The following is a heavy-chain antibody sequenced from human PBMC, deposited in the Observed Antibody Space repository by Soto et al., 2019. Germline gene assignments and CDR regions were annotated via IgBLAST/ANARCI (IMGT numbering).Heavy chain of an antibody. CDR2: IYYSGST. Sequence: PSETLSLTCTVSGGSISSSSNYWGWIRQPPGKGLEWIGSIYYSGSTYYNPSLKSRVTISVDTSKNQFSLKLSSVTAADTAVYCCARGPYYYDSSGYYNYWGQGTLVTVSS. D-gene: IGHD3-22*01. J-gene: IGHJ4*02. V-gene: IGHV4-39*01. CDR1: GGSISSSSNY. CDR3: ARGPYYYDSSGYYNY.